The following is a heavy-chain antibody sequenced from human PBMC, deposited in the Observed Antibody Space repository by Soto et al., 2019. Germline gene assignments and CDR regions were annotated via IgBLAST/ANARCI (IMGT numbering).Heavy chain of an antibody. CDR1: GFTFSTYA. CDR2: ISGSGRST. V-gene: IGHV3-23*01. D-gene: IGHD2-15*01. CDR3: AKSHSAVTAGPPFDY. J-gene: IGHJ4*02. Sequence: GGSLRLSCAGSGFTFSTYAMSWVRQAPGKGLEWVSTISGSGRSTCYADSVKGRFTISRDNSKNTLTLQMNSLRAEDTAVYFCAKSHSAVTAGPPFDYWGQGTLVTVSS.